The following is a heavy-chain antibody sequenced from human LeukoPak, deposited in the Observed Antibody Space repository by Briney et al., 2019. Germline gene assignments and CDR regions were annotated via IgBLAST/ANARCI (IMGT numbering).Heavy chain of an antibody. J-gene: IGHJ4*02. Sequence: GGSLRLSCAASGFTFNRYSMNWVRQAPGKGLEWVAYISSSGTGIYYADSVKGRFAISRDNAKNSVYLQMNSLRGEDTAVYHCAASYSETQLYYFDYWAQGNLLTVSS. CDR2: ISSSGTGI. CDR1: GFTFNRYS. CDR3: AASYSETQLYYFDY. D-gene: IGHD1-26*01. V-gene: IGHV3-48*01.